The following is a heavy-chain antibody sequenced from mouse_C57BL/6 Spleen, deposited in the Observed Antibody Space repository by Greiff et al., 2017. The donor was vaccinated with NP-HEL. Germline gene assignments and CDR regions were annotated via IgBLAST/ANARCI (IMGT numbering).Heavy chain of an antibody. D-gene: IGHD1-1*01. J-gene: IGHJ2*01. CDR1: GYTFTDYE. CDR3: TNYYGSSYVGY. Sequence: QVQLQQSGAELVRPGASVTLSCKASGYTFTDYEMHWVKQTPVHGLEWIRAIDPETGGTAYNQKFKGKAILTADKSSSTAYMELRSLTSEDSAVYYCTNYYGSSYVGYWGQGTTLTVSS. V-gene: IGHV1-15*01. CDR2: IDPETGGT.